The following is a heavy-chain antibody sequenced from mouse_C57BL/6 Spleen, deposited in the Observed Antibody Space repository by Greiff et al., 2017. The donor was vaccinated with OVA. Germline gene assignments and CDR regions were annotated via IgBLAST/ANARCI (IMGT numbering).Heavy chain of an antibody. J-gene: IGHJ3*01. CDR1: GYTFTSYW. CDR3: ARWDGYDETVFAY. V-gene: IGHV1-72*01. D-gene: IGHD2-2*01. Sequence: VQLQQPGAELVKPGASVKLSCKASGYTFTSYWMHWVKQRPGRGLEWIGRTDPNSGGTKYNEKFKSKATLTVDKPSSTAYMQLSSLTSEDSAVYYCARWDGYDETVFAYWGQGTLVTVSA. CDR2: TDPNSGGT.